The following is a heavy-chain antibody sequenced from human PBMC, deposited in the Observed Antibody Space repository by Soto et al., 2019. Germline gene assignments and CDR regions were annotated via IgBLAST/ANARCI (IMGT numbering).Heavy chain of an antibody. Sequence: GGSLRLSCAASGFTFSSYGMHWVRQAPGKGLEWVAGISYDGSNKYYADSVKGRVTISRDNSKNTLYLQMNSLRAEDTAVYYCAKDPAGSYDSSGLLGYFDLWGRGTLVTVSS. J-gene: IGHJ2*01. V-gene: IGHV3-30*18. CDR3: AKDPAGSYDSSGLLGYFDL. D-gene: IGHD3-22*01. CDR1: GFTFSSYG. CDR2: ISYDGSNK.